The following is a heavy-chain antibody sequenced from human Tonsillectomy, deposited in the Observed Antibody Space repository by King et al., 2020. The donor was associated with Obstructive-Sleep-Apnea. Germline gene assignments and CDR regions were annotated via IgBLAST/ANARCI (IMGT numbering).Heavy chain of an antibody. D-gene: IGHD5-18*01. CDR3: AGADRDIAMGLFDY. CDR1: GGSISSNSY. CDR2: IYYSGST. J-gene: IGHJ4*02. V-gene: IGHV4-39*07. Sequence: QLQESGPGLVKPSETLSLTCTVSGGSISSNSYWGWIRQPPGKGLELIGHIYYSGSTYYNPSLNSRVTISVDTSKNQFSLELNSVTAADTAVYYCAGADRDIAMGLFDYWGQGTLVTVSS.